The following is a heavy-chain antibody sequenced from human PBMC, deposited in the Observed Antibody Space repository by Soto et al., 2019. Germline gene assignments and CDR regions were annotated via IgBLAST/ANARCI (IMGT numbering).Heavy chain of an antibody. V-gene: IGHV1-58*01. CDR2: IVVGSGST. CDR1: GFTFTSSA. Sequence: ASVKGSCKASGFTFTSSAVQWVRQARGQRLEWIGWIVVGSGSTNYAQKFQERVTITRDMSTSTAYMELSSLRSEDTAVYYCAAKRGYSYGLGLELMDVWGQGTTVTVSS. D-gene: IGHD5-18*01. CDR3: AAKRGYSYGLGLELMDV. J-gene: IGHJ6*02.